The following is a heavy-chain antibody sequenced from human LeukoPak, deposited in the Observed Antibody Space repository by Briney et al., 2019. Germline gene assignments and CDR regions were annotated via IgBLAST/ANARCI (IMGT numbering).Heavy chain of an antibody. Sequence: GASVKVSCKTSGYTFTSYDINWVRQAPGQGLEWMGWMNSNSGNTGYAQKFQGRLTITRVTSISTAYMGLSSLRSEDTAVYYCARGASRSFDYWGQGTLVTVSS. J-gene: IGHJ4*02. V-gene: IGHV1-8*03. D-gene: IGHD2-15*01. CDR1: GYTFTSYD. CDR2: MNSNSGNT. CDR3: ARGASRSFDY.